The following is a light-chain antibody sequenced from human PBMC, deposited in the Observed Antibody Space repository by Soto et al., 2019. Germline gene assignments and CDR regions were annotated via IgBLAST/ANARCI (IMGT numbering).Light chain of an antibody. V-gene: IGLV1-40*01. CDR3: QSYDSSGHVV. J-gene: IGLJ2*01. CDR1: SSNIGAGFD. CDR2: GNN. Sequence: QAVVTQPPSVSGAPGQGVTISCTGSSSNIGAGFDVHWYQQLPGTAPKLLIYGNNNRPSGVPDRISGSKSGTSASLAIAGLQAEDEADYYCQSYDSSGHVVFGGGTKLTVL.